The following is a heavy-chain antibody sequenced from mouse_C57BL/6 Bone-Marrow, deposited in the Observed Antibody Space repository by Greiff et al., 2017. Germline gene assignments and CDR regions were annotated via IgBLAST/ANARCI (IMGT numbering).Heavy chain of an antibody. J-gene: IGHJ1*03. CDR1: GYAFSTYW. D-gene: IGHD6-1*01. V-gene: IGHV1-80*01. CDR2: IYPGDGDT. Sequence: QVQLQQSGAELVKPGASVKISCKVSGYAFSTYWMNWVKQRPGKGLEWIGQIYPGDGDTNYNGKFKGKATLTADKSSSTAYMQLSSLTSEDSAVYFCARGPPYWYFDVWGTGTTVTVSS. CDR3: ARGPPYWYFDV.